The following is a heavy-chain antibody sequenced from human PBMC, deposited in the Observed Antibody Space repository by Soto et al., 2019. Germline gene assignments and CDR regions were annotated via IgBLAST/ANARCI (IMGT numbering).Heavy chain of an antibody. CDR1: GGSISSSSYY. V-gene: IGHV4-39*01. D-gene: IGHD3-10*01. CDR2: IYYSGST. J-gene: IGHJ6*02. CDR3: ARLEITMVRGVIINYYYYGMDV. Sequence: SETLSLTCTVSGGSISSSSYYWGWIRQPPGKGLEWIGSIYYSGSTYYNPSLKSRVTISVDTSKNQFSLKLSSVTAADTAVYYCARLEITMVRGVIINYYYYGMDVWGQGTTVTVSS.